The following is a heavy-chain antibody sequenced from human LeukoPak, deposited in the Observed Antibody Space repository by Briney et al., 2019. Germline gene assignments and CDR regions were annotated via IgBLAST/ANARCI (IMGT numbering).Heavy chain of an antibody. Sequence: PGGSLRLSCAASGFTFSSYAMSWVRQAPGKGLEWVSAISASGGSTYYADSVKGRFTISRDNSKDTLYLQMNSLRAEDTAVYYCAKYVGTIPGFDHWAQGTLVTVSS. D-gene: IGHD7-27*01. CDR3: AKYVGTIPGFDH. J-gene: IGHJ5*02. V-gene: IGHV3-23*01. CDR1: GFTFSSYA. CDR2: ISASGGST.